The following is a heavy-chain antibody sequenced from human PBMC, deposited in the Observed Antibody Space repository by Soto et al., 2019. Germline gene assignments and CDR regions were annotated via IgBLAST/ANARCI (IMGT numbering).Heavy chain of an antibody. CDR3: ARASDGYRSGWYVGYFDY. V-gene: IGHV1-18*04. CDR2: IRVYNGYT. D-gene: IGHD6-19*01. CDR1: GYTFTSYG. J-gene: IGHJ4*02. Sequence: ASVKVSCKASGYTFTSYGISGVRQAPGQGLEWMGWIRVYNGYTNYAQKFQDRVTMTTDTSTSTAYMQLRSLISDDTAVYYCARASDGYRSGWYVGYFDYWGQGTLVTVSS.